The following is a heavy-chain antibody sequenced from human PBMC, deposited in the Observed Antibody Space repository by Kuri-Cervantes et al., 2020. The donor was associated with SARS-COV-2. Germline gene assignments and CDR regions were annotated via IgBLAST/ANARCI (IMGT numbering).Heavy chain of an antibody. CDR3: ARRSCDGGSCYSP. D-gene: IGHD2-15*01. CDR2: IYPTDSDT. V-gene: IGHV5-51*01. Sequence: GESLKISCKASGYTFSSHWIGWVRQMPGKGLEWMGIIYPTDSDTRYSPSFQGQVTISVDESFSTAYLQWSSLKASGTAIYYCARRSCDGGSCYSPWGQGTLVTVSS. J-gene: IGHJ5*02. CDR1: GYTFSSHW.